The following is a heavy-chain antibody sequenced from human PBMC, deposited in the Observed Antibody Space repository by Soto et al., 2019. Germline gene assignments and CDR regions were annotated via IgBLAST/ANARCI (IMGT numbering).Heavy chain of an antibody. V-gene: IGHV1-69*12. CDR2: IIPIFGTA. Sequence: QVQLVQSGAEVKKPGSSVKVSCKASGGTFSSYAISWVRQAPGQGLEWMGGIIPIFGTANYAQKFQGRVMITADESTSRAYMELSSLRSEDTAVYYCARMDREYSSSLNWFDPWGQGTLVTVSS. J-gene: IGHJ5*02. CDR1: GGTFSSYA. CDR3: ARMDREYSSSLNWFDP. D-gene: IGHD6-13*01.